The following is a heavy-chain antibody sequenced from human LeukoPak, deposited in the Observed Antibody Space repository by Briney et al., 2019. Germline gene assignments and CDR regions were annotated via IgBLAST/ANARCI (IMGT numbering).Heavy chain of an antibody. V-gene: IGHV3-23*01. CDR1: GFTFSNYA. CDR3: AKGGLLWFGEPRFDP. J-gene: IGHJ5*02. Sequence: GGSLRLSCTASGFTFSNYAMSWVRQGPGKGLEWVSAISGNGGSTYYADSVKGRFTISRDNSKNTLYVQMKSLRVEDTAIYYCAKGGLLWFGEPRFDPWGQGTLVTVSS. CDR2: ISGNGGST. D-gene: IGHD3-10*01.